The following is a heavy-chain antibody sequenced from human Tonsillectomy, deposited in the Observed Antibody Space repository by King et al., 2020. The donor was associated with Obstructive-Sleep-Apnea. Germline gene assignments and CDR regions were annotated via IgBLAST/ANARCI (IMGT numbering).Heavy chain of an antibody. Sequence: QLVQSGVEVKKPGESLKISCLGSKYNFANYWNAWVRQMRGRDLELMGISYPRDSDARYRPSFQVPVTFSADKSSATVFLQWSSLKASDTAIYYCARLDDRSYAAFDVWGQGTLVSVSS. CDR3: ARLDDRSYAAFDV. V-gene: IGHV5-51*01. D-gene: IGHD2-2*01. J-gene: IGHJ4*02. CDR2: SYPRDSDA. CDR1: KYNFANYW.